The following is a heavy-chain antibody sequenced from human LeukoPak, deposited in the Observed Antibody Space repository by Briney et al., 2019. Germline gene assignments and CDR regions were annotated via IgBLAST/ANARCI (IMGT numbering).Heavy chain of an antibody. CDR3: AVLAAAGHGVDY. D-gene: IGHD6-13*01. Sequence: ASVKVSCKASAYTFTDHYMHWVRQAPGQGLEWMGIINPSGGSTSYAQKFQGRVTMTRDTSTSTVYMELSSLRSEDTAVYYCAVLAAAGHGVDYWGQGTLVTVSS. V-gene: IGHV1-46*01. CDR1: AYTFTDHY. J-gene: IGHJ4*02. CDR2: INPSGGST.